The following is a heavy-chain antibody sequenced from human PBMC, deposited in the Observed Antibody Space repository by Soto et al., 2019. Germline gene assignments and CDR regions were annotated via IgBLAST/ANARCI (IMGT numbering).Heavy chain of an antibody. V-gene: IGHV1-2*02. D-gene: IGHD3-10*01. CDR1: GYSIGAYY. CDR2: IDPKNGGT. CDR3: GRDDYGIFPY. J-gene: IGHJ4*02. Sequence: GASVKVSCKASGYSIGAYYIHWVRQAPGQGLEWMGWIDPKNGGTVSAQKFQGRLTMTRDTSISTVYMDLSGLTSDDTALYYCGRDDYGIFPYWGQGSLVTVSS.